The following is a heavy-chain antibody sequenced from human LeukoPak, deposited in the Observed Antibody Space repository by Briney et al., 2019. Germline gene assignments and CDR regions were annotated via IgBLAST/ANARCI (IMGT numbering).Heavy chain of an antibody. V-gene: IGHV1-69*04. CDR3: ARVYYYDSSGYYYGRGTFDY. CDR1: GGTFSSYA. J-gene: IGHJ4*02. Sequence: SVKVSCKASGGTFSSYAISWVRQAPGQGLEWMGRIIPILGIANYAQKFQGRVTITADRSTSTAYMELSSLRSEDTAVYYCARVYYYDSSGYYYGRGTFDYWGQGTLVTVSS. D-gene: IGHD3-22*01. CDR2: IIPILGIA.